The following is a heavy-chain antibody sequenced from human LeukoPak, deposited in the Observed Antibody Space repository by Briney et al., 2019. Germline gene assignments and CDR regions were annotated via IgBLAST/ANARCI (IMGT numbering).Heavy chain of an antibody. D-gene: IGHD2-21*02. J-gene: IGHJ4*02. Sequence: ASVKVSCKVSGYTLTELSMHWVRQAPGKGLGWMGGFDPEDGETIYAQKFQGRVTMTEDTSTDTAYMELSSLRSEDTAVYYCATVAATASRSGLDYWGQGTLVTVSS. V-gene: IGHV1-24*01. CDR3: ATVAATASRSGLDY. CDR2: FDPEDGET. CDR1: GYTLTELS.